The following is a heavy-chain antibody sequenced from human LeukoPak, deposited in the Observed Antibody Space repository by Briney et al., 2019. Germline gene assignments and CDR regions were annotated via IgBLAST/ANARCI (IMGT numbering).Heavy chain of an antibody. J-gene: IGHJ4*02. CDR1: GFTFSSYG. CDR3: AKEGIAVAGLDY. D-gene: IGHD6-19*01. CDR2: IRYDGSNK. Sequence: PGGSLRLSCAASGFTFSSYGMHWVRQAPGKGLEWVAFIRYDGSNKYYADSVKGRFTNSRDNSRNTLYLQMNSLRAEDTAVYYCAKEGIAVAGLDYWGQGTLVTVSS. V-gene: IGHV3-30*02.